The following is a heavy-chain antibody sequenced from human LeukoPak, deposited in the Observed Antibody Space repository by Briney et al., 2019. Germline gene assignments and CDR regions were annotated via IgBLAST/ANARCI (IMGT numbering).Heavy chain of an antibody. Sequence: GASVKLSCKVIGTTLTRLSIHWVRQAPGKGLEWKGGRDPEYGETIYAQDFQGRITMTQDTSTDTAFLELNRLTSEDTALYCCASATIIWGSYRSWLDPWGQGSLVTVSS. D-gene: IGHD3-16*02. V-gene: IGHV1-24*01. CDR1: GTTLTRLS. J-gene: IGHJ5*02. CDR2: RDPEYGET. CDR3: ASATIIWGSYRSWLDP.